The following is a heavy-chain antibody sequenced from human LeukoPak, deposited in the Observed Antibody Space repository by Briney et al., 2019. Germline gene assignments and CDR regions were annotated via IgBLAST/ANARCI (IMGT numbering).Heavy chain of an antibody. CDR1: GGSVSSGSYY. CDR2: LYYSGST. CDR3: ARDLRGWYENWFDP. J-gene: IGHJ5*02. D-gene: IGHD6-19*01. V-gene: IGHV4-61*01. Sequence: SETLSLTCTVSGGSVSSGSYYWSWIRQPPGKGLEWIGYLYYSGSTNYNPSLKSRVTISVDTSKNQFSLKLSSVTAADTAVYYCARDLRGWYENWFDPWGQGTLVTVSS.